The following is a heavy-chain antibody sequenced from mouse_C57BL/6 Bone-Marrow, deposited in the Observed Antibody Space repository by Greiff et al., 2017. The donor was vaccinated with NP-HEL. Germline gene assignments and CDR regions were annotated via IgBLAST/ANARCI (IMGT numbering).Heavy chain of an antibody. D-gene: IGHD3-1*01. CDR2: ISSGSSTI. CDR1: GFTFSDYG. CDR3: ARPGAWFAY. Sequence: EVKVEESGGGLVKPGGSLKLSCAASGFTFSDYGMHWVRQAPEKGLEWVAYISSGSSTIYYADTVKGRFTISRDNAKNTLFLQMTSLRSEDTAMYYCARPGAWFAYWGQGTLVTVSA. J-gene: IGHJ3*01. V-gene: IGHV5-17*01.